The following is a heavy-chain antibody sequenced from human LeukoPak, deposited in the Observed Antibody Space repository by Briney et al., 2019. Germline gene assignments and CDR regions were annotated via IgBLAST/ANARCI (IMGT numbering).Heavy chain of an antibody. V-gene: IGHV4-59*01. CDR2: IYYSEST. CDR3: ARSEMYYYDSSGYYPKYFQH. CDR1: GGSISSYY. D-gene: IGHD3-22*01. Sequence: RSSETLSLTCTVSGGSISSYYWSWIRQPPGKGLEWIGYIYYSESTNYNPSLKSRVTISVDTSKNQFSLKLSSVTAADTAVYYCARSEMYYYDSSGYYPKYFQHWGQGTLVTVSS. J-gene: IGHJ1*01.